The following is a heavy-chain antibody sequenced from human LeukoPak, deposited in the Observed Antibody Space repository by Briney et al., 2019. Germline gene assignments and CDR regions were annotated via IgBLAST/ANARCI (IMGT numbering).Heavy chain of an antibody. CDR2: ISSSSSYI. CDR1: GFTFSSYS. Sequence: GGSLRLSCAASGFTFSSYSMNWVRQAPGKGLEWVSSISSSSSYIYYADSVKGRFTISRDNAKNSLYLQMDSLRAEDTAVYYCASGIWSGYYMSGTDYWGQGTLVTVSS. D-gene: IGHD3-3*01. J-gene: IGHJ4*02. CDR3: ASGIWSGYYMSGTDY. V-gene: IGHV3-21*01.